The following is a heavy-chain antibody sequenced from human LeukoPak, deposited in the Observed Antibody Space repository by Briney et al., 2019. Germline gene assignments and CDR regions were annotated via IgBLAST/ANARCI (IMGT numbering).Heavy chain of an antibody. Sequence: GGSLRLSCAASGFSFSNAWMGWVRQAPGKGLEWVGRIKSKNDGGTTYYVALVKGRFTISRDDSKNTLYLQMNSLNTEDTAVYNCTTDLHDYWGQGTLVTVSS. J-gene: IGHJ4*02. CDR2: IKSKNDGGTT. CDR1: GFSFSNAW. CDR3: TTDLHDY. V-gene: IGHV3-15*01.